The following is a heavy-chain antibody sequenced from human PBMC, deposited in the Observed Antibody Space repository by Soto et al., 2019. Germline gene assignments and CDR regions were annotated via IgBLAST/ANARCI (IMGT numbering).Heavy chain of an antibody. CDR2: IIPISGTA. D-gene: IGHD2-2*01. Sequence: QVQLVQSGAEVKKPGSSVKVSCKASGGTLRSYAVSWVRQAPGQGLEWMGGIIPISGTANYAQKFQGRVTITADESTSTAYMELSSLRSEDTAVYYCARSQGSSTSLEIYYYYYYGMDVWGQGTTVTVSS. CDR3: ARSQGSSTSLEIYYYYYYGMDV. J-gene: IGHJ6*02. V-gene: IGHV1-69*01. CDR1: GGTLRSYA.